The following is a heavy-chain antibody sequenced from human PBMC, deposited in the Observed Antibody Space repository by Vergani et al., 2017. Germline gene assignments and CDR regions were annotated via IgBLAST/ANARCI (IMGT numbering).Heavy chain of an antibody. CDR1: GYTFTSYY. J-gene: IGHJ6*02. Sequence: QVQLVQSGAEVKKPGASVKVSCKASGYTFTSYYMHWVRQAPGQGLEWMGIINPSGGSTSYAQKFQGRVTMTRDTSASTAYMELSSLRSEDTAVYYCAKDRTPPRHYDFWSGDYWPGGQMDVWGQGTTVTVSS. CDR2: INPSGGST. CDR3: AKDRTPPRHYDFWSGDYWPGGQMDV. V-gene: IGHV1-46*01. D-gene: IGHD3-3*01.